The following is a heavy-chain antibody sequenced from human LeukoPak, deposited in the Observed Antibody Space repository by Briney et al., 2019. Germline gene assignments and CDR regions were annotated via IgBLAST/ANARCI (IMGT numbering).Heavy chain of an antibody. Sequence: SETLSLTCTVSGGAISSYYWSWIRQPPGKGLEWIGYIYYSGGTKYNPSLMSRVTISVGRAQNQFSLSLSSVTAGDTAVYYCARDGLYDSSGYYMDSWGQGTLVIVSS. V-gene: IGHV4-59*01. J-gene: IGHJ4*02. CDR3: ARDGLYDSSGYYMDS. CDR2: IYYSGGT. D-gene: IGHD3-22*01. CDR1: GGAISSYY.